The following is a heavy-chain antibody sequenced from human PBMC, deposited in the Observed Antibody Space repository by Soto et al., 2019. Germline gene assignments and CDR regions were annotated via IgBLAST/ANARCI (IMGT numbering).Heavy chain of an antibody. D-gene: IGHD4-4*01. V-gene: IGHV3-23*01. CDR2: ISGSGGST. J-gene: IGHJ4*02. CDR1: GFTFSSYA. CDR3: AKPTGRLQAIDY. Sequence: GGSLRLSCAASGFTFSSYAMSWVRQAPGKGLEWVSAISGSGGSTYYADSVKGRFTISRDNSKNTLYLQMNSLRAEDAAVYYCAKPTGRLQAIDYWGQGTLVTVSS.